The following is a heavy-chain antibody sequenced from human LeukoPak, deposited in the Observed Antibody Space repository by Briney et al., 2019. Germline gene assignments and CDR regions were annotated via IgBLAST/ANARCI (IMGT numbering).Heavy chain of an antibody. V-gene: IGHV3-7*01. CDR2: VKHDGSGI. J-gene: IGHJ4*02. Sequence: GGCLRLSCAASGFPFSNYWMSWFRQAPGKGLEWVANVKHDGSGIYYADSVKGRFNISKDNAKNSLYLQMDSLRVEDTAVYFCARDNAVPAAGQDFWGQGTLVAVSS. CDR1: GFPFSNYW. CDR3: ARDNAVPAAGQDF. D-gene: IGHD6-13*01.